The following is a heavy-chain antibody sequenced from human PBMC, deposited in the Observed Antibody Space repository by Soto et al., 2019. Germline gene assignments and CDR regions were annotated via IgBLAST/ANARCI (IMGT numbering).Heavy chain of an antibody. CDR1: GFTFSSYA. Sequence: LRLSCAASGFTFSSYAMGWVRQGPGKGLEWVAVVSIGGSTHYADSVRGRFTISRDNSKNTLSLQMNSLTAEDTAVYFCAKRRGAGGHFDYWGQGALVTAPQ. D-gene: IGHD2-15*01. J-gene: IGHJ4*02. CDR3: AKRRGAGGHFDY. CDR2: VSIGGST. V-gene: IGHV3-23*01.